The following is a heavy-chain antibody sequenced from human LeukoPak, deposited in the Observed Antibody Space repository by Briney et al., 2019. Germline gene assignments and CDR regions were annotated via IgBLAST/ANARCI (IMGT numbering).Heavy chain of an antibody. CDR3: ARHNPRCCAVIPANSADS. CDR1: GFIFTRDS. V-gene: IGHV3-48*01. Sequence: GGSLRLSCAASGFIFTRDSMNWVRQAPGKGLEWVAYINGGGSPIYYADSVRGRFTISRDNADNSLYMHMNSLRAEDTAGYYCARHNPRCCAVIPANSADSWGQGTLVTVSS. D-gene: IGHD2-21*01. J-gene: IGHJ4*02. CDR2: INGGGSPI.